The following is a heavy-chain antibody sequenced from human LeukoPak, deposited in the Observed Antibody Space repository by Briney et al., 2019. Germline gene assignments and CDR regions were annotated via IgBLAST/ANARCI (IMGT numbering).Heavy chain of an antibody. V-gene: IGHV1-18*01. D-gene: IGHD6-13*01. CDR1: GYTFTSYG. Sequence: ASVKVSCKASGYTFTSYGISWVRQAPGQGLEWMGWISAYNGNTNCAQKLQGRVTMTTDTSTSTAYMELRSLRSDDTAVYYGARDKRRAVAAVRRHFDYWGQGTLVSVSS. CDR2: ISAYNGNT. J-gene: IGHJ4*02. CDR3: ARDKRRAVAAVRRHFDY.